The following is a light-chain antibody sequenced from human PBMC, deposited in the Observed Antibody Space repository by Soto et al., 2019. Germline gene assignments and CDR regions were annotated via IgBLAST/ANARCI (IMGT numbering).Light chain of an antibody. CDR1: QSVNSR. CDR3: QHYGRSPIT. J-gene: IGKJ5*01. V-gene: IGKV3-20*01. Sequence: IVLTKSPGTQYFSPGERANLSCRASQSVNSRLAWYKHKNGQDHRLLISGAYSRATGIQDRFSVSGSAKDLKLKIRRLEPEELALYYGQHYGRSPITCGQGTRLDIK. CDR2: GAY.